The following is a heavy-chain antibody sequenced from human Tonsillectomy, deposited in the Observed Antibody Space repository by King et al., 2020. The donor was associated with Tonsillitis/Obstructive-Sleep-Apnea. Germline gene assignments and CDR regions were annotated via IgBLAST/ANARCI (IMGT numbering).Heavy chain of an antibody. Sequence: VQLVESGGGLIQPGGSLRLSCTASGFTVSSNNMSWVRQAPGKGLEWVSIIYSGGSTYYADSVKGRFTISRDNSKNTLYLQMNSLRAEDTAVYYCARGYDFWSGYYAFDIWGQGTMVTVSS. V-gene: IGHV3-53*01. D-gene: IGHD3-3*01. J-gene: IGHJ3*02. CDR3: ARGYDFWSGYYAFDI. CDR1: GFTVSSNN. CDR2: IYSGGST.